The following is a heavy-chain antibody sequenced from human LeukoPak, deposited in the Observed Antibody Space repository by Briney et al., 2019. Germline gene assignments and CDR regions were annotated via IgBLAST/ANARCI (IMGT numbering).Heavy chain of an antibody. CDR2: IYWNDDR. Sequence: SGPTLVNSTQTLTLTCTFSGFSLSTSGVGVDWIRQPPGKALEWLALIYWNDDRRYSPSLKSRLTITKDTSKNQVVLTMTNMDPVDTATYYCARTRAQLLWFGEFPFDYWGQGTLVTVSS. J-gene: IGHJ4*02. CDR3: ARTRAQLLWFGEFPFDY. D-gene: IGHD3-10*01. CDR1: GFSLSTSGVG. V-gene: IGHV2-5*01.